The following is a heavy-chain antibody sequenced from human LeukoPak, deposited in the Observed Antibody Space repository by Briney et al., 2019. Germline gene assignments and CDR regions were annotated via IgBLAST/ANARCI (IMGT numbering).Heavy chain of an antibody. CDR3: AREAYGGYVDDFYYYYYMHV. Sequence: GGSLRLSCAASGFTFNDHYMTWIRQAPGKGLEWVSYISPRSTTIYYADSVKGRFTISRDNAKNSLYLQMNSLGAEDTAVYYCAREAYGGYVDDFYYYYYMHVWGKGTTVSVSS. V-gene: IGHV3-11*04. CDR2: ISPRSTTI. J-gene: IGHJ6*03. D-gene: IGHD4-17*01. CDR1: GFTFNDHY.